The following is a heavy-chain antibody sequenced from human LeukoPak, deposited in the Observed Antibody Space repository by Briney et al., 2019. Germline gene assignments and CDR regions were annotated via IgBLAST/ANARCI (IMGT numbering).Heavy chain of an antibody. CDR3: ARGYCSSTSCYTANYYYYYGMDV. Sequence: ASVKVSCKASGYTFTGYYMHWVRQAPGQGLEWMGWINPNSGGTNYAQKFQGRVTMTRDTSISTAYMELSRLRSDDTAVYYCARGYCSSTSCYTANYYYYYGMDVWGQGTTVTVSS. J-gene: IGHJ6*02. CDR2: INPNSGGT. V-gene: IGHV1-2*02. D-gene: IGHD2-2*02. CDR1: GYTFTGYY.